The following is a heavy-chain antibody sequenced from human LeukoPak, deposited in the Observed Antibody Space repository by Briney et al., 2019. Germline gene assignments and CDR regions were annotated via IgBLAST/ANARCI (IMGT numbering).Heavy chain of an antibody. D-gene: IGHD3-3*01. V-gene: IGHV3-21*01. J-gene: IGHJ4*02. Sequence: PGGSLRLSCAASGFTFSSYSMNWVRQAPGKGLEWVSSISSGSSYIYYADSVKGRFTISRDNAKNSLYLQMNSLRAEDTAVYYCARDPNHYDFWSGYPYYFDYWGQGTLVTVSS. CDR2: ISSGSSYI. CDR1: GFTFSSYS. CDR3: ARDPNHYDFWSGYPYYFDY.